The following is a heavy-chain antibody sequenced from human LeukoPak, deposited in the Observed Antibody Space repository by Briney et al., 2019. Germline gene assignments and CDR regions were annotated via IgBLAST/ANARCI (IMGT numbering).Heavy chain of an antibody. CDR1: GGSISSYY. CDR2: IYTSGST. V-gene: IGHV4-4*07. J-gene: IGHJ3*02. D-gene: IGHD2-2*01. CDR3: ASLYRGNQLLVRRDAFDI. Sequence: SETLSLTCTVSGGSISSYYWSWIRQPAGKGLEWIGRIYTSGSTNYNPSLKSRVTMSVDTSKNQFSLKLSSVTAADTAVYYRASLYRGNQLLVRRDAFDIWGQGTMVTVSS.